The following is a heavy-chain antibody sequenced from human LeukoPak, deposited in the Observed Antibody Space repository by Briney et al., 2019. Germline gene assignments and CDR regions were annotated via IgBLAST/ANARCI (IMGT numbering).Heavy chain of an antibody. J-gene: IGHJ4*02. CDR3: AVSRAIFGVVIDY. V-gene: IGHV3-23*01. CDR2: ISGSGGST. D-gene: IGHD3-3*01. Sequence: PGGSLRLSCAASGFTFSSYAMSWVRQAPGKGLEWVSAISGSGGSTYYAGSVKGRFTISRDNSKNTLYLQMNSLRAEDTAVYYCAVSRAIFGVVIDYWGQGTLVTVSS. CDR1: GFTFSSYA.